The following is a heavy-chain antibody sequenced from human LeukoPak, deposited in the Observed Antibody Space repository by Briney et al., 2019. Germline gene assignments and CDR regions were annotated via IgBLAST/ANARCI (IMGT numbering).Heavy chain of an antibody. V-gene: IGHV3-21*01. J-gene: IGHJ4*02. CDR2: ISSSISYI. CDR1: GFTFDDYA. Sequence: GGSLRLSCAASGFTFDDYAMHWVRQAPGKGLEWVSSISSSISYIYYADSVKGRFTISRDNAKNSLYLQMNSLRAEDTALYYCARVGWSFNGVLDYWGQGTLVTVSS. CDR3: ARVGWSFNGVLDY. D-gene: IGHD2-21*01.